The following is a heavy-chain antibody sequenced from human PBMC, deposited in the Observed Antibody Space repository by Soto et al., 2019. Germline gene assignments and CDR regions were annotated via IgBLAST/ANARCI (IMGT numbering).Heavy chain of an antibody. CDR3: ARKSSNGLGI. J-gene: IGHJ3*02. V-gene: IGHV4-34*01. Sequence: QVQLQQWGAGLLKPSETLSLTCAVYGGSFSGYYWSWIRQPPGKGLEWIGEIKHSGSTNYKPSLRGRVTISVDTSKSQFSLKLSSVTAADTAVYYCARKSSNGLGIWGQGTMVTVSS. CDR1: GGSFSGYY. CDR2: IKHSGST. D-gene: IGHD2-8*01.